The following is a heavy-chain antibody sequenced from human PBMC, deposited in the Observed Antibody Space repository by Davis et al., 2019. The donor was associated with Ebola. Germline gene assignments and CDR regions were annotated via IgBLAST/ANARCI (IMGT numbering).Heavy chain of an antibody. D-gene: IGHD3-22*01. V-gene: IGHV3-23*01. CDR1: GFTLSSYA. CDR3: AKVDSSGYYPYYYYGMDV. Sequence: GESLKISCSASGFTLSSYAMNWVRQAPGKGLEWVSGMSGSGGSTYYADSVKGRFTISRDNSKNTLYLQMNSLRAEDTAVYYCAKVDSSGYYPYYYYGMDVWGQGTTVTVSS. CDR2: MSGSGGST. J-gene: IGHJ6*02.